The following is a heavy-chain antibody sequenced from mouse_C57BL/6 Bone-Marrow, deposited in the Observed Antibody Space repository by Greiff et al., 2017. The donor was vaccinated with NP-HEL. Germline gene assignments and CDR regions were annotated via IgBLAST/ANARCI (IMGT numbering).Heavy chain of an antibody. J-gene: IGHJ4*01. V-gene: IGHV2-2*01. CDR1: GFSLTSYG. CDR3: ASVVERDAMDY. D-gene: IGHD1-1*01. CDR2: IWSGGST. Sequence: QVHVKQSGPGLVQPSQSLSITCTVSGFSLTSYGVHWVRQSPGKGLEWLGVIWSGGSTDYNAAFISRLSISKDNSKSQVFFKMNSLQADDTAIYYCASVVERDAMDYWGQGTSVTVSS.